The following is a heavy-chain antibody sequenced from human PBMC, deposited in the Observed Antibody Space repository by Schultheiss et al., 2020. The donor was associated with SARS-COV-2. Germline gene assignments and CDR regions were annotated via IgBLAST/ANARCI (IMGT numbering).Heavy chain of an antibody. D-gene: IGHD4-23*01. CDR1: GYTFKTYA. CDR3: ARVKKGNQRAGGFDP. J-gene: IGHJ5*02. Sequence: ASVKVSCKASGYTFKTYAMSWVRQAPGQGLEWMGWINTNTGNPTYAQDFTGRFVFSLDTSFSTAYLQISSLKSEDTAVYYCARVKKGNQRAGGFDPWGQGTLVTVSS. CDR2: INTNTGNP. V-gene: IGHV7-4-1*02.